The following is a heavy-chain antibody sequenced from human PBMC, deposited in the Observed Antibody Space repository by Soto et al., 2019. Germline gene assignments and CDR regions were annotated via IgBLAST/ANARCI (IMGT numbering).Heavy chain of an antibody. V-gene: IGHV3-23*01. Sequence: EVQLLESGGGLVQPGGSLRLSCAASGFTFSSYAMKWVRQAPGKGREWVSLIGESGTPTYYADSVKGRFTISRDNSGNTLFLEMYSLRAEDTAVYYCARYIPGVRYYGMDVWGQGTTVAFSS. CDR2: IGESGTPT. CDR1: GFTFSSYA. J-gene: IGHJ6*02. D-gene: IGHD2-2*01. CDR3: ARYIPGVRYYGMDV.